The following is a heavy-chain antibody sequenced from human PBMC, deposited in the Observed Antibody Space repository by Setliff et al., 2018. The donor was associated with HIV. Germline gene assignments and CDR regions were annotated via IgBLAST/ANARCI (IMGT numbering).Heavy chain of an antibody. J-gene: IGHJ4*02. V-gene: IGHV4-39*07. Sequence: LSLTCPVSGGSISSTNYYWGWIRQTPGKGLEWIGSIYYSGTTYYNPSLKSRVTMSVDTSTSRLSLKVHSVTAADTAMYYCARGSHGTSWTDYWGQGTLVTVSS. CDR3: ARGSHGTSWTDY. D-gene: IGHD6-13*01. CDR1: GGSISSTNYY. CDR2: IYYSGTT.